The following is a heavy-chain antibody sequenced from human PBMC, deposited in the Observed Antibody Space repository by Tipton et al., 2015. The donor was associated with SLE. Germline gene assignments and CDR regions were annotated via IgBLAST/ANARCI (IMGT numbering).Heavy chain of an antibody. CDR3: AIGRDGYNVDF. V-gene: IGHV4-39*01. J-gene: IGHJ4*02. D-gene: IGHD5-24*01. Sequence: TLSLTCTVSGDSISNSPYYWGWIRQPPGKGLQWIGNIYYSGITHYNPSLKSRVTISVDTSKNQFSLKLTSVTAADTAVYYCAIGRDGYNVDFWGQGTLVTVSS. CDR2: IYYSGIT. CDR1: GDSISNSPYY.